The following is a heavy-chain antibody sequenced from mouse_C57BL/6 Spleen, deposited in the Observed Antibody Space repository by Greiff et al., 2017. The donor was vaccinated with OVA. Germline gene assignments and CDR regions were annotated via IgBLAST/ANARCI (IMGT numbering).Heavy chain of an antibody. CDR1: GYTFTSYW. V-gene: IGHV1-64*01. J-gene: IGHJ1*03. CDR3: ARGHGNWYFDV. CDR2: IHPNSGST. D-gene: IGHD2-1*01. Sequence: VQLQQSGAELVKPGASVKLSCKASGYTFTSYWMHWVKQRPGQGLEWIGMIHPNSGSTNYNEKFKSKATLTVDKSSSTAYMQLSSLTSEDSAVYYCARGHGNWYFDVWGTGTTVTVSS.